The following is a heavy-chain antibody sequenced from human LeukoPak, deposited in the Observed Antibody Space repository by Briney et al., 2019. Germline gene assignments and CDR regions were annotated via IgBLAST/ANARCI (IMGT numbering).Heavy chain of an antibody. CDR2: INSDGSST. J-gene: IGHJ4*02. CDR3: ARGTMIVGGPNDY. CDR1: GFTFSSYW. V-gene: IGHV3-74*01. D-gene: IGHD3-22*01. Sequence: GGSLRLSCAASGFTFSSYWMHWVRQAPGKGLVWVSRINSDGSSTSYADSVKGRFTISRDNAKNTLYLQVNSLRAEDTAVYYCARGTMIVGGPNDYWGQGTLVTVSS.